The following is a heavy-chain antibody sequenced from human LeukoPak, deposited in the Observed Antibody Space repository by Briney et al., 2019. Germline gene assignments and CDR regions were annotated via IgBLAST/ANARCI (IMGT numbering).Heavy chain of an antibody. CDR2: ISSSSSYI. D-gene: IGHD6-13*01. V-gene: IGHV3-21*01. J-gene: IGHJ4*02. Sequence: GGSLRLSCAASGFTFSSYSMNWVRQAPGKGLEWVSSISSSSSYIYYADSVKGRFTISRDNAKNPLYLQMNSLRAEDTAVYYCAREGPLVRLYSSSTYYFDYWGQGTLVTVSS. CDR3: AREGPLVRLYSSSTYYFDY. CDR1: GFTFSSYS.